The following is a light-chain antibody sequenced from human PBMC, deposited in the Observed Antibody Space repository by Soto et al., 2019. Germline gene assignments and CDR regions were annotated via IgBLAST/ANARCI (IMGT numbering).Light chain of an antibody. V-gene: IGLV2-11*01. Sequence: QSVMTQPPSVSAAPGQKVTISCSGSSSNIGGNSVSWYQQLPGTAPKLMIYDVSKRPSGVPDRFSGSKSGNTTSLTISGLQAEDEADYYCCSYAGSYTFEGVFGGGTKLTVL. CDR2: DVS. CDR1: SSNIGGNS. J-gene: IGLJ2*01. CDR3: CSYAGSYTFEGV.